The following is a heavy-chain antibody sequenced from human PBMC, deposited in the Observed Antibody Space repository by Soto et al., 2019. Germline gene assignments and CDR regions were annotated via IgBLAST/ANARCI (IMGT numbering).Heavy chain of an antibody. CDR1: GFTFSNAW. V-gene: IGHV3-15*01. CDR2: IKSKTDGGTT. CDR3: TTDSFSIGGVIAPIDY. Sequence: GGSLRLSCAASGFTFSNAWMSWVRPAPGKGLEWVGRIKSKTDGGTTDYAAPVKGRFTISRDDSKNTLYLQMNSLKTEDTAVYYCTTDSFSIGGVIAPIDYWGQGTLVTVSS. J-gene: IGHJ4*02. D-gene: IGHD3-16*02.